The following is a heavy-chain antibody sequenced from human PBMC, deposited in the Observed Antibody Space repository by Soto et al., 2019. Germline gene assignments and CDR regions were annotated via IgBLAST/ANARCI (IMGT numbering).Heavy chain of an antibody. V-gene: IGHV3-73*02. Sequence: EVQLVESGGGLVQPGGSLKLSCAASGFTFSGSAIHWVRQASGKGLEWVSRIKSRADNYATGYAASVKGRFTISRDDSKNTAFLQMNSLRNEDTAVYYCVRYPDGGSLDSWGPGTLVTVSS. J-gene: IGHJ4*02. CDR1: GFTFSGSA. CDR2: IKSRADNYAT. D-gene: IGHD6-25*01. CDR3: VRYPDGGSLDS.